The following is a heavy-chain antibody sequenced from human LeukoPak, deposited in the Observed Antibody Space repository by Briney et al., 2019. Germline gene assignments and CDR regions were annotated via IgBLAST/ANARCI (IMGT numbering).Heavy chain of an antibody. J-gene: IGHJ4*02. CDR3: ARESVVPAAFDY. D-gene: IGHD2-2*01. CDR1: GFTFSSYS. Sequence: PGGSLRLSCGASGFTFSSYSMNWVRQAPGKGLEWVSSISSSSSYIYYADSVKGRFTISRDNAKNSLYLQMNSLSAEDTAVYYCARESVVPAAFDYWGQGTLVTVSS. V-gene: IGHV3-21*01. CDR2: ISSSSSYI.